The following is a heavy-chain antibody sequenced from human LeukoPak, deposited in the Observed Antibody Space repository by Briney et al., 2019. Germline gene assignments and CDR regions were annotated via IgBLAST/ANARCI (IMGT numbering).Heavy chain of an antibody. J-gene: IGHJ4*02. Sequence: SETLSLTCTVSGDSITSSSHYWGWIRQPPGKGLEWIGSIYYSGSTYYNPSLKSRVTISVDTSKNQFSLKLSSVTAADTAVYYCARLLRGYSGRASAIDYWGQGTLVTVSS. V-gene: IGHV4-39*07. CDR1: GDSITSSSHY. CDR3: ARLLRGYSGRASAIDY. D-gene: IGHD5-12*01. CDR2: IYYSGST.